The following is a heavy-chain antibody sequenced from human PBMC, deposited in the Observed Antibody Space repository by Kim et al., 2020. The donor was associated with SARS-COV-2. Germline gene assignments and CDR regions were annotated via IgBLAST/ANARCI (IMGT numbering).Heavy chain of an antibody. CDR2: INHSGST. Sequence: SETLSLTCAVYGGSFSGYYWSWIRQPPGKGLEWIGEINHSGSTNYNPSLKSRVTISVDTSKNQFSLKLSSVTAADTAVYYCARGHYMIRLWLERRALYFDYWGQGTLVTVSS. J-gene: IGHJ4*02. CDR3: ARGHYMIRLWLERRALYFDY. D-gene: IGHD5-18*01. CDR1: GGSFSGYY. V-gene: IGHV4-34*01.